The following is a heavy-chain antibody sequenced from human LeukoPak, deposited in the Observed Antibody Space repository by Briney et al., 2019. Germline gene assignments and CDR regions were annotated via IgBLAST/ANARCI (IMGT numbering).Heavy chain of an antibody. V-gene: IGHV4-31*03. Sequence: NPSQTLSLTCTVSGGSISSGGYYWSWIRQHPGKGLEWIGYIYYSGSTYYNPSLKSRVTISVDTSKNQFSLKLSFVTAADTAVYYCVRAWVAHLRLGELSSRFDPWGQGTLVTVSS. CDR1: GGSISSGGYY. J-gene: IGHJ5*02. D-gene: IGHD3-16*02. CDR3: VRAWVAHLRLGELSSRFDP. CDR2: IYYSGST.